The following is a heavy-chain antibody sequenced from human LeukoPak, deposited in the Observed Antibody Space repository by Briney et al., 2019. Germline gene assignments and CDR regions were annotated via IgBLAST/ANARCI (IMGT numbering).Heavy chain of an antibody. Sequence: SETLSLTCTVSGGSLSSYYWSWIRQPPGKGLEWIGYIYYSGSTNYNPSLKSRVTISVDTSKNQFSLKLSSVTAADTAVYYCARGTYSGSSYYYYIHVWGKGTTVTVSS. V-gene: IGHV4-59*01. D-gene: IGHD6-19*01. CDR1: GGSLSSYY. CDR2: IYYSGST. CDR3: ARGTYSGSSYYYYIHV. J-gene: IGHJ6*03.